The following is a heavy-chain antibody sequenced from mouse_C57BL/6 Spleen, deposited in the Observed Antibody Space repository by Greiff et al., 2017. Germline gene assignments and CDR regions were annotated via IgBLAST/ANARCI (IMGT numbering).Heavy chain of an antibody. V-gene: IGHV3-6*01. CDR3: ARRIYDGYYKV. J-gene: IGHJ1*03. CDR2: ISYYGSN. D-gene: IGHD2-3*01. CDR1: GYSFTSGYY. Sequence: DVQLQESGPGLVKPSQSLSLTCSVTGYSFTSGYYWNWLRQFPGNKLEWMGYISYYGSNNYNPSLKNRISLTRDTSKNQFFLKLNSVTTEDTATYYCARRIYDGYYKVGGTGTTVTVSS.